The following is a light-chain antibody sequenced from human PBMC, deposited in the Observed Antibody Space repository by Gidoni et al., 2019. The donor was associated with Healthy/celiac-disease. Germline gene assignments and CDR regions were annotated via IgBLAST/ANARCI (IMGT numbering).Light chain of an antibody. CDR3: QQRSNCPSFT. J-gene: IGKJ3*01. V-gene: IGKV3-11*01. CDR1: QSVSSY. CDR2: DAS. Sequence: EIVLHQYQANLSLSPGERATLSCRASQSVSSYLAWYQQKPGQAPRLLIYDASNWATGIPARFSGSGSGTDFTLTIISLEPEDFAVYYCQQRSNCPSFTFGPGTKVDIK.